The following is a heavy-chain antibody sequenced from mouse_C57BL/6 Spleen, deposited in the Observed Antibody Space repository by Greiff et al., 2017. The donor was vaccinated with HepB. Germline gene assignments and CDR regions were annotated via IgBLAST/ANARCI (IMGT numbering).Heavy chain of an antibody. J-gene: IGHJ2*01. Sequence: VQLQQPGAELVKPGASVKLSCKASGYTFTSYWMHWVKQRPGRGLEWIGRIDPNSGGTKYNEKFKSKATLTVDKPSSTAYMQLSSLTSEDSAVYYCVRGYDEGVYYFDYWGQGTTLTVSS. V-gene: IGHV1-72*01. CDR1: GYTFTSYW. CDR2: IDPNSGGT. CDR3: VRGYDEGVYYFDY. D-gene: IGHD2-2*01.